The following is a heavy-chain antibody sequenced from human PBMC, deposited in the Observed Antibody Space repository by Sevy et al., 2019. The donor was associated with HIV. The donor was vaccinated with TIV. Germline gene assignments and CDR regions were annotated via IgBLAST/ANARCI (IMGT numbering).Heavy chain of an antibody. V-gene: IGHV3-7*01. J-gene: IGHJ4*02. CDR2: INQDGSKI. CDR3: ARVGLFEKSESQYRFMDY. Sequence: GGSLRLSCAASGFTFTTYWMTWVRQAPGKGLEGVANINQDGSKINYVDSVKGRFIISRDNAKKSLYVQMNSLRADDTAVYYCARVGLFEKSESQYRFMDYWGQGTLVPVSS. CDR1: GFTFTTYW. D-gene: IGHD6-6*01.